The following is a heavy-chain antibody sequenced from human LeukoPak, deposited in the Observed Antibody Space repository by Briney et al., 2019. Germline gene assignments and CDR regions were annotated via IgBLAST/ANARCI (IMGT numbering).Heavy chain of an antibody. J-gene: IGHJ4*02. CDR1: VGTFSSYA. CDR2: IIPIFGTS. Sequence: SVTVSCKSCVGTFSSYAISWVRQAPGQGLEWMGGIIPIFGTSNYPQKFQGRVTIAADKSTSTAYMELSSLRSEDTAVYYCARTPAQSFKWLSTSYYFDYWGQGTLVTVSS. V-gene: IGHV1-69*06. D-gene: IGHD3-9*01. CDR3: ARTPAQSFKWLSTSYYFDY.